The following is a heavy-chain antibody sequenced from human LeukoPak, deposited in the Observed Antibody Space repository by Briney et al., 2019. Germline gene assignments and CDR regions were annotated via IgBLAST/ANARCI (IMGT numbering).Heavy chain of an antibody. Sequence: SETLSLTCAVSGSSISSSNWWSWVRQPPGKGLEWIGEIYHSGSTNYNPSLKSRVTISVDKSKNQFSLKLSSVTAADTAVYYCARDRDCSSTSCFTPNAFDIWGQGTMVTVSS. CDR2: IYHSGST. D-gene: IGHD2-2*02. J-gene: IGHJ3*02. CDR1: GSSISSSNW. CDR3: ARDRDCSSTSCFTPNAFDI. V-gene: IGHV4-4*02.